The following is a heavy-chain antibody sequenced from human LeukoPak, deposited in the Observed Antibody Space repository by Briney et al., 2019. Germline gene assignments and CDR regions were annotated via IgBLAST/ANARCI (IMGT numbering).Heavy chain of an antibody. CDR1: GGSISSNY. Sequence: SETLSLTCTVSGGSISSNYWSWIRQPPGKGLEWIGYIYYSGSTIYNPSLKSRVTISVDTSKNQFSLKLRSVTAADTAVYYCARGGVTLDNWGQGTLVTVSS. CDR3: ARGGVTLDN. D-gene: IGHD2-21*02. V-gene: IGHV4-59*01. J-gene: IGHJ4*02. CDR2: IYYSGST.